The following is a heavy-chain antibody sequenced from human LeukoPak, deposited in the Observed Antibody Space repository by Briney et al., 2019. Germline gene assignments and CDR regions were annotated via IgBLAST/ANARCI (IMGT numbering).Heavy chain of an antibody. CDR1: GGSFSGYY. CDR3: ARLKGVRGSRDAFDI. Sequence: SETLSLTCAVYGGSFSGYYWSWIRQPPGKGLEWIGEINHSGSTNYNPSLKSRVTISVDTSKNQFSLKLSSVTAADTAVYYCARLKGVRGSRDAFDIWGQGTMVTVST. CDR2: INHSGST. D-gene: IGHD3-10*02. J-gene: IGHJ3*02. V-gene: IGHV4-34*01.